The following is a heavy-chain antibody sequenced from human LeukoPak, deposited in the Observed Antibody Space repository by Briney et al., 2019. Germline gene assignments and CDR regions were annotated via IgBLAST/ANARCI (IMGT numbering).Heavy chain of an antibody. D-gene: IGHD1-7*01. Sequence: PSETLSLTCAVYGGSFSGYYWSWIRQPPGKGLEWVSVISSNGNTYYLDSVKGRFTISRDNSKNSLYPQMNSLRAEDTAVYYCSRGITGNTSPFDSWGQGTLVTVSS. CDR3: SRGITGNTSPFDS. CDR1: GGSFSGYY. CDR2: ISSNGNT. J-gene: IGHJ4*02. V-gene: IGHV3-53*03.